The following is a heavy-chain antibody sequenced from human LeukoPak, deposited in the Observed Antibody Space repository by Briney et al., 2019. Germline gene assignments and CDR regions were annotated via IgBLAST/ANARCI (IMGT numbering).Heavy chain of an antibody. Sequence: GVLRLSCAASGFTFSSYWMSWVRQAPGKGLEWVANIKQDGSEKYYVDSVKGRFTISRDNAKNSLYLQMSSLRAEDTAVYYCARDTYDSSGYYAHLDYWGQGTLVTVSS. J-gene: IGHJ4*02. V-gene: IGHV3-7*01. D-gene: IGHD3-22*01. CDR2: IKQDGSEK. CDR3: ARDTYDSSGYYAHLDY. CDR1: GFTFSSYW.